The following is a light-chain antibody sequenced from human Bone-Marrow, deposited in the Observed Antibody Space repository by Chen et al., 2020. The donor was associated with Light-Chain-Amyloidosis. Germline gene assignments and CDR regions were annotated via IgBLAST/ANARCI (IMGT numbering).Light chain of an antibody. J-gene: IGLJ3*02. CDR2: EDD. V-gene: IGLV6-57*01. Sequence: NFMLTQPHSVSESPGKTVIISCTRSSGSIVTNYLQWYRQRPGSSPTTVIYEDDQRPPGVPDRFSGSIDRSSNSASLTISGLKTEDEADYYCQSYQGSSQGVFGGGTKLTVL. CDR3: QSYQGSSQGV. CDR1: SGSIVTNY.